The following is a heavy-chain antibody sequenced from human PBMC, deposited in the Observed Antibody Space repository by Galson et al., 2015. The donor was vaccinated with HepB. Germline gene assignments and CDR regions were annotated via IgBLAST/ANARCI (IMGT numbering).Heavy chain of an antibody. Sequence: LSLTCAVYGGSFSGYYWSWIRQPPGKGLEWIGEINHSGSTNYNPSLKSRVTISVDTSKNQFSLKLSSVTAADTAVYYCARGEGDIYSSSWYWFDPWGQGTLVTVSS. CDR2: INHSGST. J-gene: IGHJ5*02. CDR3: ARGEGDIYSSSWYWFDP. D-gene: IGHD6-13*01. V-gene: IGHV4-34*01. CDR1: GGSFSGYY.